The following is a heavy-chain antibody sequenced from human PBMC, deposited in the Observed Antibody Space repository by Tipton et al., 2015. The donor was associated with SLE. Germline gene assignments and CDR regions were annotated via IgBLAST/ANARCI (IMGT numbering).Heavy chain of an antibody. V-gene: IGHV4-59*12. CDR3: ARGYCSRTSCYRVYYYFDY. D-gene: IGHD2-2*02. CDR2: IYYSGST. J-gene: IGHJ4*02. Sequence: TLSLTCTVSGGSISSYYWSWIRQPPGKGLEWIGYIYYSGSTYYNPSLKSRVTISVDTSKNQFSLKLSSVTAADTAVYYCARGYCSRTSCYRVYYYFDYWGQGTLVTVSS. CDR1: GGSISSYY.